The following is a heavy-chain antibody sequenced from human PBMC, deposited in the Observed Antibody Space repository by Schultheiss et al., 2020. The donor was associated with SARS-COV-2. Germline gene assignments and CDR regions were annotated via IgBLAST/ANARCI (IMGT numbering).Heavy chain of an antibody. CDR1: GFTFSSYS. CDR3: ARDRGRRILKGNSCYFDY. J-gene: IGHJ4*02. Sequence: GGSLRLSCAASGFTFSSYSMNWVRQAPGKGLEWVSYISSSSSTIYYADSVKGRFTISRDNAKNSLYLQMNSLRDEDTAVYYCARDRGRRILKGNSCYFDYWGQGTLVTVSS. V-gene: IGHV3-48*02. D-gene: IGHD1/OR15-1a*01. CDR2: ISSSSSTI.